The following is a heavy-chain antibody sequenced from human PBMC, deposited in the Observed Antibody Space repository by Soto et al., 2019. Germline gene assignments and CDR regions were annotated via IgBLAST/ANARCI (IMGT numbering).Heavy chain of an antibody. V-gene: IGHV1-58*02. D-gene: IGHD3-16*01. Sequence: QMQLVQSGPEVRKPGTSVKVSCKASGLNFPDSSIQWVRQARGQGLEWIGWIVVATGNPNYAQMLQQRVTITRDMSTGTAYMELNSLRFEDTAVYYCAADLNGLGLYPLDVWGQGTTVTISS. CDR1: GLNFPDSS. J-gene: IGHJ6*02. CDR3: AADLNGLGLYPLDV. CDR2: IVVATGNP.